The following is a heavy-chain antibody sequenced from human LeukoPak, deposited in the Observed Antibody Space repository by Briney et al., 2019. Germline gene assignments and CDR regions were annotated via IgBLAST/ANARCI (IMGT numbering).Heavy chain of an antibody. V-gene: IGHV3-23*01. J-gene: IGHJ4*02. CDR3: AKDFVRYNIQFDY. D-gene: IGHD1-1*01. CDR1: GLSFSFYA. CDR2: ISGGGAGT. Sequence: QPGGSLRLSCAASGLSFSFYAMSWVRQAPGKGLEWVSSISGGGAGTYYADSVRGRFTISRDNSKNTLYLQMNSLRAEDTALYYCAKDFVRYNIQFDYWGQGALVTVPS.